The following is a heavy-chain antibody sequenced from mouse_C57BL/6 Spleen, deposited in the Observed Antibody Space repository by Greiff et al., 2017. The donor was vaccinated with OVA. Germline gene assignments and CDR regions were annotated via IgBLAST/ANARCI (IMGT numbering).Heavy chain of an antibody. CDR1: GYTFTSYW. D-gene: IGHD2-1*01. Sequence: QVHVKQSGAELVKPGASVKLSCKASGYTFTSYWMQWVKQRPGQGLEWIGEIDPSDSYTNYNQKFKGKATLTVDTSSSTAYMQLSSLTSEDSAVYYCARLGNLAWFAYWGQGTLVTVSA. J-gene: IGHJ3*01. CDR2: IDPSDSYT. CDR3: ARLGNLAWFAY. V-gene: IGHV1-50*01.